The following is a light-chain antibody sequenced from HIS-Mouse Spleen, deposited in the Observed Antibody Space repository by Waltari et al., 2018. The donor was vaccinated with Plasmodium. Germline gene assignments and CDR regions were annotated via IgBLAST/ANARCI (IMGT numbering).Light chain of an antibody. V-gene: IGKV1-33*01. CDR2: DAS. CDR3: QQYDNLTPLFP. CDR1: QDISNY. Sequence: DIQMTQSPSSLSASVGDRVTITCQASQDISNYLNWYQQKPGKAPKLLIYDASSLETGVPSRFIGSGSGTDFTFTISSLKPEDIATYYCQQYDNLTPLFPFGPGTKVDI. J-gene: IGKJ3*01.